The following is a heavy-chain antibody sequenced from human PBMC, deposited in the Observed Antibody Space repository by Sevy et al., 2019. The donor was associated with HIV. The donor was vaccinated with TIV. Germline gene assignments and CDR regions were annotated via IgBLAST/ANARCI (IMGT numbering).Heavy chain of an antibody. CDR3: VGYCSGGSGLQKNWYFDL. V-gene: IGHV3-30-3*01. CDR2: ISYDGSNK. J-gene: IGHJ2*01. Sequence: GGSLRLSCAASGFTFSSYAMHWVRQAPGKGLEWVAVISYDGSNKYYADSLKGRFTISRDNSKNTLYLQMNSLRAEDTAVYYCVGYCSGGSGLQKNWYFDLWGRGTLVTVSS. CDR1: GFTFSSYA. D-gene: IGHD2-15*01.